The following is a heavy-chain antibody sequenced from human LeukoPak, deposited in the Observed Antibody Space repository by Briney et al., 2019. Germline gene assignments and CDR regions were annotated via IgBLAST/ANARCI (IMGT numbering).Heavy chain of an antibody. CDR2: IWYDGSNK. J-gene: IGHJ4*02. D-gene: IGHD3-10*01. CDR1: GFTFSSYG. Sequence: GGSLRLSCAASGFTFSSYGMHWVRQAPGKGLEGVAVIWYDGSNKYYADSVKGRFTISRDNSKNTLYLQMNSLRAEDTAVYYCARRNHMVRGVITIDYWGQGTLVTVSS. CDR3: ARRNHMVRGVITIDY. V-gene: IGHV3-33*01.